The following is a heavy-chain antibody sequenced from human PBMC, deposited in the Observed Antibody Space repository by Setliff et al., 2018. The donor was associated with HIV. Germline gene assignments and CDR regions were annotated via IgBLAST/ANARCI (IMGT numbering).Heavy chain of an antibody. V-gene: IGHV4-38-2*01. J-gene: IGHJ4*02. D-gene: IGHD5-12*01. Sequence: SSETLSLTCAVSGYSISSGYYWGWIRQPPGKGLEWIGSIYHSGTTYYNPSLWGRVTISIDTSKNQFSLKLSSVTAADTAVYSCARQNSGYAPGPFDYWGQGILVTVSS. CDR3: ARQNSGYAPGPFDY. CDR1: GYSISSGYY. CDR2: IYHSGTT.